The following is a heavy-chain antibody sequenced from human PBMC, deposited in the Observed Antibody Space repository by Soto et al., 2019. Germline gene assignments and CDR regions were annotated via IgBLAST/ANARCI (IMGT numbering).Heavy chain of an antibody. CDR2: ISYDGSNK. Sequence: QVQLVESGGGVVQPGRSLRLSCAASGFTFSSYAMHWVRQAPGKGLEWVAVISYDGSNKYYADSVKGRFTISRENSKNTLYLQMNSLRAADTAVYYCARDTRGYSSSWYGVEYWGQGTLVTVSS. J-gene: IGHJ4*02. CDR3: ARDTRGYSSSWYGVEY. D-gene: IGHD6-13*01. CDR1: GFTFSSYA. V-gene: IGHV3-30-3*01.